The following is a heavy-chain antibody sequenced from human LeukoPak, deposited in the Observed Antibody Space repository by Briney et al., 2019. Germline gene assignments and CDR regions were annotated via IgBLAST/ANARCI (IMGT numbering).Heavy chain of an antibody. J-gene: IGHJ4*02. V-gene: IGHV4-59*08. CDR3: ARAPKYYDFWSTPGPNFDY. D-gene: IGHD3-3*01. Sequence: SETLSLTCTVSGGSISSYYWSWIRQPPGKGLEWIGYIYYSGSTNYNPSLKSRVTISVDTSKNQFSLKLSSVTAADTAVYYCARAPKYYDFWSTPGPNFDYWGQGTLVTVSS. CDR2: IYYSGST. CDR1: GGSISSYY.